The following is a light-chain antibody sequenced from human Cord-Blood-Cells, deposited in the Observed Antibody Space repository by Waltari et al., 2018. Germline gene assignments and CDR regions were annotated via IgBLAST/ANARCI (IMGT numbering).Light chain of an antibody. CDR1: QSVSSN. CDR2: GAS. J-gene: IGKJ1*01. Sequence: EIVMTQSPATLSVSPGERATLSCRASQSVSSNLAWYQQKPGQAPRLRIYGASTRATGIPARFSGSGSGTEFTLTISSLQSEDFAVDYCQQYNNRPPWTFGQGTKVEIK. V-gene: IGKV3-15*01. CDR3: QQYNNRPPWT.